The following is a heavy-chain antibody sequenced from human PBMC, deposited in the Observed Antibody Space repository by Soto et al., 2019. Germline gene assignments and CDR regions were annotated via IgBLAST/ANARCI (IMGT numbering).Heavy chain of an antibody. J-gene: IGHJ6*02. D-gene: IGHD5-18*01. Sequence: GGSLRLSCAASGFTFSSYSMNWVRQAPGKGLEWVSYISSSSSTIYYADSVKGRFTISRDNAKNSLYLQMNSLRDEDTAVYYCATPGGDTAMVSEDYYYGMDVWGQGTTVTVSS. CDR2: ISSSSSTI. CDR3: ATPGGDTAMVSEDYYYGMDV. V-gene: IGHV3-48*02. CDR1: GFTFSSYS.